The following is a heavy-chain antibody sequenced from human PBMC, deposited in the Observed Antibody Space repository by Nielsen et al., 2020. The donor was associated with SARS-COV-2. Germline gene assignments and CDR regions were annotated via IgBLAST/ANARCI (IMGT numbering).Heavy chain of an antibody. V-gene: IGHV4-39*01. CDR2: IYNSVIT. D-gene: IGHD2-2*01. CDR3: ARQSLKIVVPASITGWFDP. Sequence: SETLSLTCTVSGDSISGRSHYWAWIRQPPTKGLAGLEWIGSIYNSVITYYNPSLNSRVTVSMDKSKNQFSLRLTSVTAADTAVYFCARQSLKIVVPASITGWFDPWGHGTLVTVSS. J-gene: IGHJ5*02. CDR1: GDSISGRSHY.